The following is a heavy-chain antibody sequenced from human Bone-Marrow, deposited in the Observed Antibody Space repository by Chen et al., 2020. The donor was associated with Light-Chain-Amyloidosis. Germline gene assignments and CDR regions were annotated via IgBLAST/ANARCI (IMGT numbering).Heavy chain of an antibody. V-gene: IGHV3-23*04. J-gene: IGHJ3*02. CDR3: AKDISYDDILPGYPADAFDI. CDR1: GFAFSSYA. Sequence: EVQLVESGGGVVQPGGSLRLSCAASGFAFSSYAMSWVRQAPGKGLEWVSTISGSGGSRYYGDSVKGRLTISRDNSKNALFLQMNSLRAEDTAVYYCAKDISYDDILPGYPADAFDIWGQGTMVTVSS. D-gene: IGHD3-9*01. CDR2: ISGSGGSR.